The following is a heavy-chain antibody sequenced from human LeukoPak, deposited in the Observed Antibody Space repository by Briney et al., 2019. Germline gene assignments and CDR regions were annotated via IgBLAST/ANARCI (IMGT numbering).Heavy chain of an antibody. CDR1: GFTFSSYG. V-gene: IGHV3-33*01. CDR2: IWYDGSNK. CDR3: ARDRASVVMVAAAYNWFDP. Sequence: GGSLRLSCAASGFTFSSYGMHWVRQAPGKGLEWVADIWYDGSNKYYADSVKGRFTISRDNAKNTLYLQMNSLRAEDTAVYYCARDRASVVMVAAAYNWFDPWGQGTLVTVSS. D-gene: IGHD2-15*01. J-gene: IGHJ5*02.